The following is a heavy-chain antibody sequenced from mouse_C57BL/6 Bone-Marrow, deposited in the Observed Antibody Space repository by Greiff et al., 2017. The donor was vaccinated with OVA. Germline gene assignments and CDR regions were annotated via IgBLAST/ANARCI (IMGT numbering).Heavy chain of an antibody. V-gene: IGHV5-4*01. Sequence: EVQLQESGGGLVKPGGSLKLSCAASGFTFSSYAMSWVRQTPEKRLEWVATISDGGSYTYYPDNVKGRFTISRDNAKNNLYLQMSHLKSEDTAMYYCARDSSNYVRYAMDYWGQGTSVTVSS. D-gene: IGHD2-5*01. CDR2: ISDGGSYT. J-gene: IGHJ4*01. CDR3: ARDSSNYVRYAMDY. CDR1: GFTFSSYA.